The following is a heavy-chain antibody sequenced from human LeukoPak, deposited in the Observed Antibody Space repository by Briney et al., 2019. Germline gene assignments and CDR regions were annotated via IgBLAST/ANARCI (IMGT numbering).Heavy chain of an antibody. J-gene: IGHJ4*02. CDR1: GFTFSSYS. V-gene: IGHV3-21*01. D-gene: IGHD6-13*01. Sequence: GGSLRLSCAASGFTFSSYSMNWVRQAPGKGLEWVSSISSSSSYIYYADSVKGRFTISRDNAKNSLYLQMNSLRAEDTAVYYCAXGAAGSYSGIDYWGQGTLVTVSS. CDR2: ISSSSSYI. CDR3: AXGAAGSYSGIDY.